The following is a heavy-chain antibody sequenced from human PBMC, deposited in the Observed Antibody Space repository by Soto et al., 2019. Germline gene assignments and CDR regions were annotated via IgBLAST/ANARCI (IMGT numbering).Heavy chain of an antibody. CDR2: IIPIFGTA. CDR3: ARRAVEMATIHLEGPFDY. CDR1: GGTFSSYA. D-gene: IGHD5-12*01. V-gene: IGHV1-69*13. J-gene: IGHJ4*02. Sequence: GASVKVSCKASGGTFSSYAISWVRQAPGQGLEWMGGIIPIFGTANYAQKFQGRVTITADESTSTAYMELSSLRSEDTAVYYCARRAVEMATIHLEGPFDYWGQGTLVTVSS.